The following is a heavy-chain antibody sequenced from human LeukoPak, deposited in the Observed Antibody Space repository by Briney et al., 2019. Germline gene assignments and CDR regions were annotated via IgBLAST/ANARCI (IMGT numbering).Heavy chain of an antibody. CDR3: ARHLDGTTYYYQVAFDI. CDR2: ISAYNGNT. D-gene: IGHD3-22*01. CDR1: GYTFTSYG. V-gene: IGHV1-18*01. Sequence: ASVKVSCKASGYTFTSYGISWVRQAPGQGLEWMGWISAYNGNTNYAQKLQGRVTMTTDTSTSTAYMELRSLRADDTAVYYCARHLDGTTYYYQVAFDIWGQGTMVTVSS. J-gene: IGHJ3*02.